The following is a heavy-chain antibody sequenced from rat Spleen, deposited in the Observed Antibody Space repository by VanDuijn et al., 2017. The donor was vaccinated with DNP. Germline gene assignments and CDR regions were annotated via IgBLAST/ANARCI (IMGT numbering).Heavy chain of an antibody. J-gene: IGHJ2*01. CDR2: ITNTGGNI. CDR1: GFTLNKYW. Sequence: EVQLVESGGGQVQPGGSLTLSCAASGFTLNKYWMTWVRQAPGRGLEWVASITNTGGNIYYPDSVKGRFTVSRDNAKSTLYLQVDSLRSEDTATYYCASSRVYYGLLLPDYWGQGVMVTVSS. V-gene: IGHV5-31*01. CDR3: ASSRVYYGLLLPDY. D-gene: IGHD1-6*01.